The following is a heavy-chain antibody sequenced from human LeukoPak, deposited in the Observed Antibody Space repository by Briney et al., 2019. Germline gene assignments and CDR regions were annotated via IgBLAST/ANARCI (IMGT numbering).Heavy chain of an antibody. CDR1: GGSISTSSYY. J-gene: IGHJ3*02. Sequence: SETLSLTCTVSGGSISTSSYYWSWIRQPPGKGLEWIGEINHSGSTNYNPSLKSRVTISVDTSKNQFSLKLSSVTAADTAVYYCARGRMRAFDIWGQGTMVTVSS. CDR2: INHSGST. CDR3: ARGRMRAFDI. V-gene: IGHV4-39*07.